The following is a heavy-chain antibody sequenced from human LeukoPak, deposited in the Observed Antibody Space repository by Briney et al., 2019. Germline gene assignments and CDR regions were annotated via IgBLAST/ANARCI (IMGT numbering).Heavy chain of an antibody. Sequence: GASVKVSCKASGYTFTSYAMHWVRQAPGQGLEWMGWITPSGGTNYPQKFQGRVAITRDTSITTAYMDLSRLTSDDTAVYYCARDNGDYWFDYWGQGTLSPSPQ. J-gene: IGHJ4*02. V-gene: IGHV1-2*02. CDR2: ITPSGGT. CDR3: ARDNGDYWFDY. CDR1: GYTFTSYA. D-gene: IGHD4-17*01.